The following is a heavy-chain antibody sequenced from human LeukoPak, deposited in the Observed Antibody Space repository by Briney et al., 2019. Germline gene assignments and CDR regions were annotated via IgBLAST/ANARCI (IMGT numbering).Heavy chain of an antibody. CDR1: GFTFSSYG. J-gene: IGHJ4*02. D-gene: IGHD3-22*01. Sequence: GGSLRLSCAASGFTFSSYGMHWVRQAPGKGLEWVAVIWYDGSTKYYADSVKGRFTISRDNSKNTLYLQMNSLRAEDTAVYYCAKDRGSYDSSGILAYWGQGTLVTVSS. CDR3: AKDRGSYDSSGILAY. V-gene: IGHV3-33*06. CDR2: IWYDGSTK.